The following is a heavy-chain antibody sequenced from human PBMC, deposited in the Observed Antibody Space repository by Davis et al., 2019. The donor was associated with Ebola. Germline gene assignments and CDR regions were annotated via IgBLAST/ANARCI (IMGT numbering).Heavy chain of an antibody. J-gene: IGHJ3*02. CDR1: GFTFSTYS. V-gene: IGHV3-74*01. CDR3: ASPGTDRQRNAFNI. CDR2: ISSDGRST. Sequence: HTGGSLRLSCAASGFTFSTYSMNWVRQAPGKGLVWVSRISSDGRSTSYADSVKGRFTISRDNARNTLYLQMNSLRAEDTAVYYCASPGTDRQRNAFNIWGLGTMVTVSS. D-gene: IGHD3-16*02.